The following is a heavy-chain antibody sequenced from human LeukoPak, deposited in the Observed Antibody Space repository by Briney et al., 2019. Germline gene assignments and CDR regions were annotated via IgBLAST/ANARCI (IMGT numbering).Heavy chain of an antibody. Sequence: GGSLRLSCAASGFTFSSYGMHWVRQAPGKGLEWVAFIRYDGSNKYYADSVKGRFTISRDNSKNTLYLQMNSLRAEDTAVYYCARLVNCGGDCYLLEYFDYWGQGTLVTVSS. V-gene: IGHV3-30*02. J-gene: IGHJ4*02. CDR3: ARLVNCGGDCYLLEYFDY. D-gene: IGHD2-21*01. CDR2: IRYDGSNK. CDR1: GFTFSSYG.